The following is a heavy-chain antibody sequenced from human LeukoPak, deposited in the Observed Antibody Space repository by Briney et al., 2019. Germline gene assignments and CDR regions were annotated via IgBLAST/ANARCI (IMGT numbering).Heavy chain of an antibody. Sequence: ASVKVSCKASGGTFSSYDINWVRQATGQGLEWMGWMNPNSGNTGYAQKFQGRVTMTRNTSISTAYMELSSLRSEDTAVYYCARAGYYDSSGYWFVFRPAGSNYYYYYMDVWGKGTTVTISS. CDR2: MNPNSGNT. D-gene: IGHD3-22*01. J-gene: IGHJ6*03. CDR1: GGTFSSYD. CDR3: ARAGYYDSSGYWFVFRPAGSNYYYYYMDV. V-gene: IGHV1-8*02.